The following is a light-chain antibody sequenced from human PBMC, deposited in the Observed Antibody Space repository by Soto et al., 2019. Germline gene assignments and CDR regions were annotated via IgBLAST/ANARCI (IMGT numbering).Light chain of an antibody. Sequence: EIVLTQSPGTLSLSPGERATLSCRASQSVSSSYLAWYQQKPGQAPRLLIYGASSRATGIPDRFSGSGSGTDFTLTISRLEPEDFAVYYFQQYALGGTFGQGTKVEIK. J-gene: IGKJ1*01. CDR1: QSVSSSY. V-gene: IGKV3-20*01. CDR2: GAS. CDR3: QQYALGGT.